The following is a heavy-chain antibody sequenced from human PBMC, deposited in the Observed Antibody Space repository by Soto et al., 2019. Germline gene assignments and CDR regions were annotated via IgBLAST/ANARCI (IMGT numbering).Heavy chain of an antibody. CDR3: AHRPYGYKYYFNY. D-gene: IGHD5-18*01. CDR1: GFSLSTRGVG. V-gene: IGHV2-5*02. CDR2: VYWDDDI. J-gene: IGHJ4*02. Sequence: HITLKESGPTLVKPTQILTLTCTFSGFSLSTRGVGVGWIRQPPGKALEWLALVYWDDDIWYSPSLKIRLTITKYTSKNQVVLTMTNMDPVDTATYYCAHRPYGYKYYFNYWGQGTLVTVSS.